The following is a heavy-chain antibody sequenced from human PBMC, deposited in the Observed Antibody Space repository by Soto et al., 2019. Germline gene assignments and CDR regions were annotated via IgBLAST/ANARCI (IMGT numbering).Heavy chain of an antibody. J-gene: IGHJ6*02. D-gene: IGHD6-19*01. V-gene: IGHV3-48*01. CDR3: AKGDRGSGWVV. Sequence: GGSLRVSCGGSGFTFSRYTINWGRLAPGKGLEWVSYISSSTSTIKYADSVKGRFTISRDNAKNSLYLQMNSLRAEDTAVYYCAKGDRGSGWVVWGQGTTVTVSS. CDR1: GFTFSRYT. CDR2: ISSSTSTI.